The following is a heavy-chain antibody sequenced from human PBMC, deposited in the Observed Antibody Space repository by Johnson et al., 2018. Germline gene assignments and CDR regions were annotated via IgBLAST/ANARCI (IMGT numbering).Heavy chain of an antibody. Sequence: VQLVESGGGVVQPGRSLRLSCAASGFTFSSYGMHWVRQAPGKGLEWVAVISYDGSNKYYADSVKGRFTISRDNSKNTLYLQMNSLRAGDTGVYYCAKGGTIFGVVIPLAIAMDVWGKGTTVTVSS. J-gene: IGHJ6*03. CDR3: AKGGTIFGVVIPLAIAMDV. V-gene: IGHV3-30*18. CDR1: GFTFSSYG. CDR2: ISYDGSNK. D-gene: IGHD3-3*01.